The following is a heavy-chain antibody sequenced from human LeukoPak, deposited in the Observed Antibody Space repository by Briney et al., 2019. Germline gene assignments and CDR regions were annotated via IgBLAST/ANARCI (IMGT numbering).Heavy chain of an antibody. J-gene: IGHJ4*02. Sequence: GESLTISCEASGYSFINNWIAWVRQVPGKGLEWMGIICPRDSDTRYSPSFQGQVTMSADKSISTAYLQWSSLRASDTAIYYCATSSIYCTTVSCPFEYWGQGTLVTVSS. D-gene: IGHD2-8*01. CDR2: ICPRDSDT. CDR3: ATSSIYCTTVSCPFEY. CDR1: GYSFINNW. V-gene: IGHV5-51*01.